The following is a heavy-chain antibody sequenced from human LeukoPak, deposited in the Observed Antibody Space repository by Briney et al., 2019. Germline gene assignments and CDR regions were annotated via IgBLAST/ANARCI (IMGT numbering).Heavy chain of an antibody. CDR3: ARDQWRLFDY. CDR1: GFTFSNYW. Sequence: GGSLRLSCAASGFTFSNYWMSWVRQAPGKGLEWVASIKEDGSDKYYVGSVKGRLTISRDSAKNSLFLQMNSLRAEDTAVYYCARDQWRLFDYWGQGTLVTVSS. V-gene: IGHV3-7*04. D-gene: IGHD2-21*02. CDR2: IKEDGSDK. J-gene: IGHJ4*02.